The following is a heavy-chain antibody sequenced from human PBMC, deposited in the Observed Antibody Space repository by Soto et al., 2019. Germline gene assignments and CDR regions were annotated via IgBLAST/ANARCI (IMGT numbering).Heavy chain of an antibody. CDR3: AKDILTGYAAPLDAFDI. D-gene: IGHD3-9*01. J-gene: IGHJ3*02. V-gene: IGHV3-30*18. CDR2: ISYDGSNK. CDR1: GFTFRSYG. Sequence: GGSQRLSCTSSGFTFRSYGMHWVRQAPGKGLEWVAVISYDGSNKYYADSVKGRFTISRDNSKNTLYLQMNSLRAEDTAVYYCAKDILTGYAAPLDAFDIWGQGTMVTVSS.